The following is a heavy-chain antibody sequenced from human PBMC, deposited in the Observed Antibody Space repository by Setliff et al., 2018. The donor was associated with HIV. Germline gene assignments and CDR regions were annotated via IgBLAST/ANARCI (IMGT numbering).Heavy chain of an antibody. CDR2: MASRHDGGTT. CDR1: GFTFSSYA. J-gene: IGHJ3*01. CDR3: VTDDKVAFDV. Sequence: SCKASGFTFSSYAMSWVRQAPGKGLEWLGRMASRHDGGTTDYAAPVRGRFTFSRDDSTNTLYLQMNNLKIEDTAVYYCVTDDKVAFDVWGRGTMVTVSS. V-gene: IGHV3-15*04.